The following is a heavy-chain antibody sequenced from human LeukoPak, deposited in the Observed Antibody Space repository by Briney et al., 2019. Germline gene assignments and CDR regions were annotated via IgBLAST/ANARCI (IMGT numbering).Heavy chain of an antibody. CDR3: ARPFANCSGGSCYFDAFDI. Sequence: PSETLSLTCTVSGGSISSYYWSWIRQPPGKGLEWIGYIYYSGSTNYNPSLKSRVTISVDTSKNQFSLKLSSVTAADTAVYYCARPFANCSGGSCYFDAFDIWGQGTMVTVSS. D-gene: IGHD2-15*01. CDR1: GGSISSYY. CDR2: IYYSGST. V-gene: IGHV4-59*12. J-gene: IGHJ3*02.